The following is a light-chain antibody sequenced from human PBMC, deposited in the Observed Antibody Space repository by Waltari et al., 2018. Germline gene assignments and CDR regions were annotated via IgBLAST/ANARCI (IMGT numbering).Light chain of an antibody. CDR3: QHTYSTPPYI. V-gene: IGKV1-39*01. CDR2: AAS. CDR1: QSISNS. J-gene: IGKJ2*01. Sequence: DIQMTQSPCSLSASVGDRVTITCRASQSISNSLNWYQQKPGKATKLLIYAASHLQSGVPSRFSGSGSGTACTLTITNLQPEDFATFYCQHTYSTPPYIFGQGTKLEIK.